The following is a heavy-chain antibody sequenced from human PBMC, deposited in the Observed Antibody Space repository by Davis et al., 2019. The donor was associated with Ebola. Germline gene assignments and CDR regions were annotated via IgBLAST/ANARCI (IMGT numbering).Heavy chain of an antibody. CDR3: ARVGRSGTFYGAGGYYYYGMDV. CDR2: ISTSGDQM. D-gene: IGHD1-26*01. J-gene: IGHJ6*02. Sequence: PGGSLRLSCAASGFTFSSYSMTWVRQAPGKGLEWVSFISTSGDQMYFADSVRGRFTISRDNAKNSLYLQMNSLRDEGTAVFYCARVGRSGTFYGAGGYYYYGMDVWGQGTTVTVSS. V-gene: IGHV3-21*01. CDR1: GFTFSSYS.